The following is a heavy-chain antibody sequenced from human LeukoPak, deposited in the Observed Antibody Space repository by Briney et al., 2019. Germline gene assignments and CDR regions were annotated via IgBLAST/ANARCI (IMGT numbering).Heavy chain of an antibody. CDR1: GDSISSTYY. J-gene: IGHJ3*01. D-gene: IGHD1-14*01. V-gene: IGHV4-38-2*02. Sequence: SETLSLTCTVSGDSISSTYYWGWIRPPPGKGLEWIGNIYHDGSTDYKSSLKSRVTISRNTSKKQSSLTLTSLTATDTAVYFCATSVGSLLQPEEAFDLRGQGTMITVSS. CDR2: IYHDGST. CDR3: ATSVGSLLQPEEAFDL.